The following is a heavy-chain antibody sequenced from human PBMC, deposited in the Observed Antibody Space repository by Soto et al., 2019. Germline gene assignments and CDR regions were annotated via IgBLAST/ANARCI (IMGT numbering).Heavy chain of an antibody. J-gene: IGHJ4*02. CDR2: IYYSGST. Sequence: SETLSLTCTVSGGSISSYYWSWIRQPPGKGLEWIGYIYYSGSTNYNPSLKSRVTISVDTSKNQFSLKLSSVTAADTAVYYCARYIEYSGYDFDCWGQGTLVTVSS. V-gene: IGHV4-59*01. D-gene: IGHD5-12*01. CDR3: ARYIEYSGYDFDC. CDR1: GGSISSYY.